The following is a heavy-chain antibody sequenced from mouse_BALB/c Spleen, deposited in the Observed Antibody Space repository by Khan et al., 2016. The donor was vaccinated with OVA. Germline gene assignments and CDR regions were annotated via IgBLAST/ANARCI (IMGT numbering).Heavy chain of an antibody. D-gene: IGHD3-3*01. CDR2: IRLKSNIYAT. J-gene: IGHJ1*01. CDR3: ARGWDWYFDV. CDR1: GFTFSNYW. V-gene: IGHV6-6*02. Sequence: EVQLVESGGGLVQPGGSMKLSCVASGFTFSNYWMNWVRQSPGKGVEWVAEIRLKSNIYATHYAESVRGRFTLSRDDSRSSVYLQMNELGAEDTGIYYCARGWDWYFDVWGAGTTVTVSS.